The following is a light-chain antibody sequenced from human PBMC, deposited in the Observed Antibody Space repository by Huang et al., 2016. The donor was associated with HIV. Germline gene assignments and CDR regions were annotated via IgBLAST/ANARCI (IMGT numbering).Light chain of an antibody. Sequence: EIVMTQSPATLSVSPGERATLSCRASQTVNSNLAWYQHKPGQAPRLLIYGASTRATSVPARFSGSGSGTKFILTISSLQSEDFAVYYCQRYNNWLAFGQGTKVEIK. CDR1: QTVNSN. J-gene: IGKJ1*01. CDR3: QRYNNWLA. V-gene: IGKV3-15*01. CDR2: GAS.